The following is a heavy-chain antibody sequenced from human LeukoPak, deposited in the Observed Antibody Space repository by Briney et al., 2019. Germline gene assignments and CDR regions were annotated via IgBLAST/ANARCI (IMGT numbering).Heavy chain of an antibody. V-gene: IGHV4-59*08. CDR2: IYYSGST. CDR1: GGSISSYY. J-gene: IGHJ4*02. Sequence: PSETLSLTCTVSGGSISSYYWSWIRQPPGKGLEWIGYIYYSGSTNYNPSLKSRVTISVDTSKNQFSLKLSSVTAADTAVYYCARHLNPRARSDYWGQGTLVTVSS. D-gene: IGHD6-6*01. CDR3: ARHLNPRARSDY.